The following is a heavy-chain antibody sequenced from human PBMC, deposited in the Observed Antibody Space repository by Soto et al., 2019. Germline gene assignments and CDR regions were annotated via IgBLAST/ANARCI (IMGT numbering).Heavy chain of an antibody. D-gene: IGHD3-9*01. Sequence: QVQLGESGGGVVQPGKSLRLSCVGSGFTFGNYAMYWVRQAPGKGPEWVAFISYDGSKRYHADSVKGQFTISRDNARKTLYLQMDRLRPEDTAVYYCAKGGGAPGYPIDYWGQGTLVTVSS. V-gene: IGHV3-30*18. J-gene: IGHJ4*02. CDR1: GFTFGNYA. CDR2: ISYDGSKR. CDR3: AKGGGAPGYPIDY.